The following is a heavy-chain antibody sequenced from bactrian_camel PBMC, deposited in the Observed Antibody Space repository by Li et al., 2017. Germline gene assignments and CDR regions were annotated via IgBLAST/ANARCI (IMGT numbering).Heavy chain of an antibody. Sequence: HVQLVESGGGSVQAGGSLRLSCAPSTIIASFGSYCMAWFRQVQGKEREGVAAITNDGLTSYRDSVKGRFTISKDNAKNTLYLQMNSLEPEDTAMYYCAADQPYGGTCRRPVPYFNYWGQGTQVTVS. CDR3: AADQPYGGTCRRPVPYFNY. CDR1: TIIASFGSYC. CDR2: ITNDGLT. D-gene: IGHD6*01. J-gene: IGHJ4*01. V-gene: IGHV3S53*01.